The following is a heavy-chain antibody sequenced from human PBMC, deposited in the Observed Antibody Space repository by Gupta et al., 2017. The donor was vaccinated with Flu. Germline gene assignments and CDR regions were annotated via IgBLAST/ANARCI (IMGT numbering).Heavy chain of an antibody. V-gene: IGHV1-24*01. CDR2: FDREDGET. D-gene: IGHD3-16*02. CDR1: NYALTGLS. J-gene: IGHJ4*02. CDR3: TGSDPYRYDFDY. Sequence: QVQLVQSGAEVRKPGASVKVSCKVSNYALTGLSVHWVRQAPGKGLEWMGGFDREDGETIYAQKFQGRVTMTEDTSSDTAYMALRGMRSGDTALFYCTGSDPYRYDFDYCGQVTLVTVS.